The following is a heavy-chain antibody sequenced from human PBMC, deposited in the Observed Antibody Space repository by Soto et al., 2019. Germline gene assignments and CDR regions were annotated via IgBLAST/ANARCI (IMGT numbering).Heavy chain of an antibody. CDR3: ARDRYSSGWHTFDY. V-gene: IGHV3-11*01. CDR1: GFTFSDYY. CDR2: ISSSGTTI. J-gene: IGHJ4*02. D-gene: IGHD6-19*01. Sequence: PGGSLRLSCAASGFTFSDYYMSWIRQAPGKGLEWVSYISSSGTTIYYADSVKGRFTISRDNAKSSLYLQMNSLRAEDTAVYYCARDRYSSGWHTFDYWGQGTLVTVSS.